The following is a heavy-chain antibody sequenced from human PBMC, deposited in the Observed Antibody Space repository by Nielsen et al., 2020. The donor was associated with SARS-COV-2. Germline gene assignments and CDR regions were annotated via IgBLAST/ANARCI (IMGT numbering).Heavy chain of an antibody. CDR2: INPSGVTT. Sequence: WVRQAPGQGLEWMGIINPSGVTTNYAQKFQGRVTMTRDTSTSTVYMELSSLRAEDTAVYYCARVNVTGFDYWGQGTLVTVSS. CDR3: ARVNVTGFDY. J-gene: IGHJ4*02. V-gene: IGHV1-46*01. D-gene: IGHD1-1*01.